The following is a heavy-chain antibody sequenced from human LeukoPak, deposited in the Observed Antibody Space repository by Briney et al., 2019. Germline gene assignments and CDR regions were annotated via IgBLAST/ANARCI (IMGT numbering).Heavy chain of an antibody. CDR3: ARRRYCSGGSCYFYSYYYMDV. CDR1: GFTFEDYG. Sequence: GGSLRLSCAASGFTFEDYGMSGVRQAPGKGLEWGSGINWNCGSRGYADSLKGRFTIYRETAKTSLYLQINSLRADATALYYCARRRYCSGGSCYFYSYYYMDVWGKGTTVTVSS. CDR2: INWNCGSR. V-gene: IGHV3-20*04. J-gene: IGHJ6*03. D-gene: IGHD2-15*01.